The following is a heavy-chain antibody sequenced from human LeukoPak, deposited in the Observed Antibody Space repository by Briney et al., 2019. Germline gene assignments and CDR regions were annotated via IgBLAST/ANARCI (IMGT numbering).Heavy chain of an antibody. D-gene: IGHD3-22*01. Sequence: ASVKVSCKASGYTFTSYGISWVRQAPGQGLEWMGWISAYNGNTNYVQKLQGRVTMTTDPSTSTAYMELRSLRSDDTAVYYCARYLGYYYDSSGYSGGGYFDYWGQGTLVTVSS. CDR2: ISAYNGNT. CDR3: ARYLGYYYDSSGYSGGGYFDY. V-gene: IGHV1-18*01. CDR1: GYTFTSYG. J-gene: IGHJ4*02.